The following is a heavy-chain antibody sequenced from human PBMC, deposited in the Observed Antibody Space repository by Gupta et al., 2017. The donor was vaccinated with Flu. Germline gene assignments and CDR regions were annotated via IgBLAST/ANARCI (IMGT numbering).Heavy chain of an antibody. V-gene: IGHV4-39*01. CDR1: SISTSNYY. CDR3: AGGVGYAAFDF. Sequence: SISTSNYYWALIRQPPGKGLEWIGNIYYSGTTEYTPSLRSRATMSLETSRNQFSLKVRSVTAADTAVYYWAGGVGYAAFDFWGQGSLVTVSS. CDR2: IYYSGTT. D-gene: IGHD2-15*01. J-gene: IGHJ4*02.